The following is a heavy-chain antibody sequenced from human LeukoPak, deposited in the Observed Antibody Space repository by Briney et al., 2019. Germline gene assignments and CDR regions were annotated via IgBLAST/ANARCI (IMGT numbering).Heavy chain of an antibody. CDR1: GFTFSSYA. CDR2: ISYDGSNK. D-gene: IGHD6-19*01. J-gene: IGHJ4*02. Sequence: GGSLRLSCAASGFTFSSYAMHWVRQAPGKGLEWVAVISYDGSNKYYADSVKGRFTISRDNSKNTLFLQMNSLRAEDTAIYYCAKIPVSYSSGWSTFDYWGQGTLVTVSS. CDR3: AKIPVSYSSGWSTFDY. V-gene: IGHV3-30-3*02.